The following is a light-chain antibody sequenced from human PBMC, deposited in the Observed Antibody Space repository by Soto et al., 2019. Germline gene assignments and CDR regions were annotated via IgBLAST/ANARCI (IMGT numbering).Light chain of an antibody. Sequence: QSVLTQPPSASGTPGQRVTISCSGGSPNIGSNTVNSYRQLPGAAPTPLIYYNDQRPSGVPDRFSCSKSGTSTSLAISGLQSEDEADYDCAAWDDGLYSKVFGGGTKLTVL. CDR2: YND. J-gene: IGLJ3*02. V-gene: IGLV1-44*01. CDR1: SPNIGSNT. CDR3: AAWDDGLYSKV.